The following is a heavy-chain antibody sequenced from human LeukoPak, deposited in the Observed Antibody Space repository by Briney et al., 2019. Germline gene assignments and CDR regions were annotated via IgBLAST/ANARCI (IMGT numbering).Heavy chain of an antibody. CDR2: IYHSGSA. CDR1: GGSISSGGYY. D-gene: IGHD6-13*01. V-gene: IGHV4-30-2*01. J-gene: IGHJ4*02. CDR3: ARRADVRGAAGTKIDY. Sequence: SQTLSLTCTVSGGSISSGGYYWSWIRQPPGKGLEWIGYIYHSGSANYNPSLKSRVTISVDTSKNQFSLKLRSVTAADTAVYYCARRADVRGAAGTKIDYWGQGTLVTVSS.